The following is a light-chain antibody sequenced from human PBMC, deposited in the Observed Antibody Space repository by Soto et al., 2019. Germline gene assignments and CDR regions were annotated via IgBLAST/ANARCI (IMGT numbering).Light chain of an antibody. CDR3: YSTDTSGNHRGV. CDR2: KDS. V-gene: IGLV3-27*01. Sequence: SYELTQPSSVSVSPGQTARITCSGDVLAKKYARWFQQKPGQAPVLVIYKDSERPSGIPERFSGSSSGTTVTLTISGAQVEDEADYYCYSTDTSGNHRGVFGTGTKLTVL. CDR1: VLAKKY. J-gene: IGLJ1*01.